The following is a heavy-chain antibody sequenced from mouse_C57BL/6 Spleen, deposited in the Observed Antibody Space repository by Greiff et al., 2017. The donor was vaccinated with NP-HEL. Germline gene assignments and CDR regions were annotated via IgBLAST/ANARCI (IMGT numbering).Heavy chain of an antibody. V-gene: IGHV1-15*01. Sequence: QVQLKESGAELVRPGASVTLSCKASGYTFTDYEMHWVKQTPVHGLEWIGAIDPETGGTAYNQKFKGKAILTADKSSSTAYMELRSLTSEDSAVYYCTREDHYYGSSREYAMDYWGQGTSVTVSS. J-gene: IGHJ4*01. CDR2: IDPETGGT. D-gene: IGHD1-1*01. CDR3: TREDHYYGSSREYAMDY. CDR1: GYTFTDYE.